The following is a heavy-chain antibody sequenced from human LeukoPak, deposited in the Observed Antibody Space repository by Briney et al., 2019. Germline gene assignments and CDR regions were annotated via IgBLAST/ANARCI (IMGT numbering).Heavy chain of an antibody. CDR2: INHSGST. J-gene: IGHJ4*02. CDR3: ARALKTGRSGSYYDY. V-gene: IGHV4-34*01. CDR1: GFTFSSYE. Sequence: GSLRLSCAASGFTFSSYEMNWIRQPPGKGLEWIGEINHSGSTNYNPSLKSRVTISVDTSKNQFSLKLSSVTAADTAVYYCARALKTGRSGSYYDYWGQGTLVTVSS. D-gene: IGHD1-26*01.